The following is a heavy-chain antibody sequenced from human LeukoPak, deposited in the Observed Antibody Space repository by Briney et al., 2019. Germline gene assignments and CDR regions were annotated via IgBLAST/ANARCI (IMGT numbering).Heavy chain of an antibody. CDR1: GGTFSSYA. CDR3: ARELNSGWYPCDY. CDR2: INPSGGST. D-gene: IGHD6-19*01. V-gene: IGHV1-46*01. J-gene: IGHJ4*02. Sequence: GASVKVSCKASGGTFSSYAISWVRQAPGQGLEWMGIINPSGGSTSYAQKFQGRVTMTRDTSTSTVYMELSSLRSEDTAVYYCARELNSGWYPCDYWGQGTLVTVSS.